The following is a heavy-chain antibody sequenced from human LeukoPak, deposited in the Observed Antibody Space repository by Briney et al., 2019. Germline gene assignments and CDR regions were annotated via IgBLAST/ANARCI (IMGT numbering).Heavy chain of an antibody. CDR2: ITGSSRAI. CDR3: ARNLVWGGSSSSLGY. Sequence: PGGSLRLSCAASGFNFTSYSMNWVRQAPGKGLEWISFITGSSRAIYYADSVKGRFNISRDNTKNSVFLQMKSLRADDTAIYYCARNLVWGGSSSSLGYWGQGTLVTVAS. D-gene: IGHD6-6*01. V-gene: IGHV3-48*01. CDR1: GFNFTSYS. J-gene: IGHJ4*02.